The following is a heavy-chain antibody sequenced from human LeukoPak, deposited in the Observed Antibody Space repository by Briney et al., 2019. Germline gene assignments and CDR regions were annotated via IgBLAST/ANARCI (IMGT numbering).Heavy chain of an antibody. J-gene: IGHJ4*02. CDR1: GGSISSYY. V-gene: IGHV4-59*01. Sequence: PSETLSLTCTVSGGSISSYYWSWIRQPPGKGLEWIGYIYYSGSTNYNPSLKSRVTISVDTSKNQFSLKLSSVTAADTAVYYCCSGSYYFDYWGQGTLVTVPS. CDR2: IYYSGST. CDR3: CSGSYYFDY. D-gene: IGHD3-10*02.